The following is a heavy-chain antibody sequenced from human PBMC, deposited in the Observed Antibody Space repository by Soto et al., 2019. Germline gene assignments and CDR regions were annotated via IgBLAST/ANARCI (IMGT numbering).Heavy chain of an antibody. V-gene: IGHV1-18*01. J-gene: IGHJ6*02. D-gene: IGHD1-1*01. Sequence: QIQVVQSGAEVKKPGASVKVSCKASGYSFTSYGISWVRQAPGQGLEWMGWISGYNGNTKYAQKFQGRVTMTTDTPRSTADMGLRGLRPDDTAVYFCARVQEAGGSRLYGMDVWGQGTTVTVSS. CDR1: GYSFTSYG. CDR2: ISGYNGNT. CDR3: ARVQEAGGSRLYGMDV.